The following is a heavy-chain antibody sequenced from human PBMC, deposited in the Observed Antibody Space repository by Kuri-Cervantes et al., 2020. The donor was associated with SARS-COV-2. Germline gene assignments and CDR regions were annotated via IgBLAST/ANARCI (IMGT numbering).Heavy chain of an antibody. J-gene: IGHJ4*02. CDR2: IKQDGSEK. Sequence: GESLKISCAASGFTFSSYWMSWVRQAPGKGLEWVANIKQDGSEKYYVDPVKGRFTISRDNSKNTLYIQSTSPRADDTAVYYCARDLVATGKMGFDYWGQGTLVTVSS. D-gene: IGHD1-26*01. V-gene: IGHV3-7*03. CDR1: GFTFSSYW. CDR3: ARDLVATGKMGFDY.